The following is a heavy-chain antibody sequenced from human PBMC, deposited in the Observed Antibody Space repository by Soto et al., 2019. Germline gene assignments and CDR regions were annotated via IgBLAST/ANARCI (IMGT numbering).Heavy chain of an antibody. CDR2: ISGDGRST. D-gene: IGHD3-10*01. V-gene: IGHV3-74*01. CDR3: AGGGSSGAGIYYLTEH. J-gene: IGHJ1*01. Sequence: EVQLVESGGGLVQPGGSLRLSCTASGVTFNNYWLHWVRQAPGKGLVWVSRISGDGRSTNYEDSVKGRFTISRDNAKNTVYLQMNSLRAKDTAVYHGAGGGSSGAGIYYLTEHWGKGTLVTVSS. CDR1: GVTFNNYW.